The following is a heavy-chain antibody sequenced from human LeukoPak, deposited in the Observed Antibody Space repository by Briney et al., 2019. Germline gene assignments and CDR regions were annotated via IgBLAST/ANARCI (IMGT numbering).Heavy chain of an antibody. CDR3: VKERAAVFEN. V-gene: IGHV3-21*01. CDR1: GFTLSSNA. CDR2: ISRDSNYI. Sequence: PGGSLRLSCAASGFTLSSNAMSWVRQAPGEGLEWVSSISRDSNYIYYEDSVKGRFTVSRENAKNSLYLQMTSLRGDDTAVYYCVKERAAVFENWGQGTLVTVSS. J-gene: IGHJ1*01. D-gene: IGHD6-13*01.